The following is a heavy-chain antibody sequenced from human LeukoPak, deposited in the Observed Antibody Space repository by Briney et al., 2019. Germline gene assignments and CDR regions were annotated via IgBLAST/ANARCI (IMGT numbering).Heavy chain of an antibody. D-gene: IGHD5-24*01. CDR3: AKRDDSYYYYYMDV. J-gene: IGHJ6*03. CDR2: ISGSGGST. CDR1: GFTFSSYA. V-gene: IGHV3-23*01. Sequence: PGGSLRLSCAASGFTFSSYAMSWVRQAPGKGLEWASAISGSGGSTYYADSVKGRFTISRDNSKNTLYLQMNSLRAEDTAVYYCAKRDDSYYYYYMDVWGKGTTVTVSS.